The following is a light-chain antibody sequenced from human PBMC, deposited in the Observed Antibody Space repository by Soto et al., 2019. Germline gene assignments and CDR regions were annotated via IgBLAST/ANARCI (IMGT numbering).Light chain of an antibody. J-gene: IGLJ3*02. V-gene: IGLV2-8*01. Sequence: QSVLAQPPSASGSPGQSVTISCTGSGSDIGAYNFVSWYQQHPGKAPKLMIFGVTERPSGVPDRFSDSKSGNTASLTVSGLQADDEAVYYCYSYAGRNIWVFGGGTQLTVL. CDR1: GSDIGAYNF. CDR3: YSYAGRNIWV. CDR2: GVT.